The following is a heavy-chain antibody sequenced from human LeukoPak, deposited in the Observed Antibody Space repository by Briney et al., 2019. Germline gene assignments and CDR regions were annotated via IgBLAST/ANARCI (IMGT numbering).Heavy chain of an antibody. J-gene: IGHJ4*02. Sequence: TSQTLSLTCTVSGGSVSSNSDYWSWIRQPAGEGLEWIGRIYSGGLTNYNPSLKSRVSISVDTSKNQFSLKLSSVTAADTTVYYCPRGYCSSDGCLNEGFDYWGQGTLVTVSS. V-gene: IGHV4-61*02. CDR2: IYSGGLT. D-gene: IGHD2-2*01. CDR3: PRGYCSSDGCLNEGFDY. CDR1: GGSVSSNSDY.